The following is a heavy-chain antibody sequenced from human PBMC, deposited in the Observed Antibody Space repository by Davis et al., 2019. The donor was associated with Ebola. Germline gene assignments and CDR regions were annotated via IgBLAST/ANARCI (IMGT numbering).Heavy chain of an antibody. CDR3: SAYYNGKGDI. Sequence: GGSLRLSCAASGFTFSSYWMTWVRQAPGKGLEWVGRLHTASGHETKEYSAPVEGRFTISRDISKNLFYLQMNSLKTEDTAVYYCSAYYNGKGDIWGQGTLVTVSS. V-gene: IGHV3-15*01. J-gene: IGHJ4*02. CDR1: GFTFSSYW. CDR2: LHTASGHETK. D-gene: IGHD3-10*01.